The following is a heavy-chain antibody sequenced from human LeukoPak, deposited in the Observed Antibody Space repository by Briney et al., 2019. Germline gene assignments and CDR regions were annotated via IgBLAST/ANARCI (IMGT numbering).Heavy chain of an antibody. CDR2: IYPGDSDT. D-gene: IGHD3-9*01. CDR1: GYSFTSYW. CDR3: ARAPNYDILTGYPPDY. Sequence: GASLQISCRGSGYSFTSYWIGWVRQMPGKGLEWMGIIYPGDSDTRYSPSFQGQVTISADKSISTAYLQWSSLKASDTAMYYCARAPNYDILTGYPPDYWGQGTLVTVSS. J-gene: IGHJ4*02. V-gene: IGHV5-51*01.